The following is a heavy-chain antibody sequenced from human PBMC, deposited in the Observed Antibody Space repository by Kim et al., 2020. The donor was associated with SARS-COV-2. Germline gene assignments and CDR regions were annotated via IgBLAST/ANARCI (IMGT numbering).Heavy chain of an antibody. Sequence: STNYNPSLKSRVTISVAPSKNQFSLKLSSVTAADTAVYYCASDLDSGYDYWGQGTLVTVSS. V-gene: IGHV4-34*01. CDR2: ST. J-gene: IGHJ4*02. D-gene: IGHD5-12*01. CDR3: ASDLDSGYDY.